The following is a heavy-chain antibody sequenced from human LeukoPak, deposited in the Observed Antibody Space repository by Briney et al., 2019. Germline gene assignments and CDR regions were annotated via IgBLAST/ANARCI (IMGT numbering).Heavy chain of an antibody. D-gene: IGHD6-19*01. CDR3: ARGTSSGWPRVGDY. J-gene: IGHJ4*02. V-gene: IGHV3-53*01. CDR2: IYSGGST. CDR1: GFTFSSYA. Sequence: TGGSLRLSCAASGFTFSSYAMSWVRQAPGKGLEWVSVIYSGGSTYYADSVKGRFTISRDNSKNTLYLQMNSLRAEDTAVYYCARGTSSGWPRVGDYWGQGTLVTVSS.